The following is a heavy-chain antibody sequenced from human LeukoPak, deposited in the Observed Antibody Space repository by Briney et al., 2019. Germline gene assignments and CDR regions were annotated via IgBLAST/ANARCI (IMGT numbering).Heavy chain of an antibody. CDR2: IIPIFGTA. CDR1: GGTFSSYA. CDR3: ARDNYYDSSGYSSYGMDV. J-gene: IGHJ6*02. D-gene: IGHD3-22*01. V-gene: IGHV1-69*01. Sequence: SVKVSCKASGGTFSSYAISWVRQAPGQGLEWMGGIIPIFGTANYAQKFQGRVTITADESTSTAYMELSSLRSEDTAVYYCARDNYYDSSGYSSYGMDVWGQGTTVTVSS.